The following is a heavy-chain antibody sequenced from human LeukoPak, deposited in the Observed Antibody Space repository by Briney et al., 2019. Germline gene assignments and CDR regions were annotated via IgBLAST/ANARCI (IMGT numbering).Heavy chain of an antibody. CDR2: IIPIFGTA. CDR3: ARGGDYGDYNWFDP. CDR1: GGTFSSYA. J-gene: IGHJ5*02. D-gene: IGHD4-17*01. Sequence: GASVKVSCKASGGTFSSYAISWVRQAPGQGLEWMGRIIPIFGTANYAQKFQGRVTITTDESTSTAYMELSSLRSEDTAVYYCARGGDYGDYNWFDPWGQGTLVTVSS. V-gene: IGHV1-69*05.